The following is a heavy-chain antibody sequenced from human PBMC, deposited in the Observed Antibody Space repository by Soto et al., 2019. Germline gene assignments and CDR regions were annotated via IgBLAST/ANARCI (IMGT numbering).Heavy chain of an antibody. J-gene: IGHJ6*02. CDR2: RWYDGSIK. CDR3: ARIDCTGNNCRAYYYYPMDV. D-gene: IGHD2-8*02. Sequence: PGGSLRLSCAASGFTFNTYGMHWVRQASGQGLEWLAVRWYDGSIKYYTDSVKGRFTISRDNSKNTMYLQMNSLRGEDTAVYYCARIDCTGNNCRAYYYYPMDVWGQGTTVTVSS. V-gene: IGHV3-33*01. CDR1: GFTFNTYG.